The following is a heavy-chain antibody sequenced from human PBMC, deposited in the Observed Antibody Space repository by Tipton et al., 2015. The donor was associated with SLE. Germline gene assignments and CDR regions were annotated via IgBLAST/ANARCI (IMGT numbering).Heavy chain of an antibody. CDR3: ARDEYRYDTTGYHLLGHFDF. J-gene: IGHJ4*02. CDR1: GGSISSYY. D-gene: IGHD3-22*01. V-gene: IGHV4-59*12. CDR2: FSHTEAT. Sequence: LRLSCTVSGGSISSYYWSWIRQPPGKGLEWIGSFSHTEATKYNPSLRSRVTISGDTSKNQFSLNLSSVTAADTAVYYCARDEYRYDTTGYHLLGHFDFWGQGTLVTVSS.